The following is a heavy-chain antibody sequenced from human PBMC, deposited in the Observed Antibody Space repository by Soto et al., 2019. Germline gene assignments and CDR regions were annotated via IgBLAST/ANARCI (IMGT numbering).Heavy chain of an antibody. J-gene: IGHJ3*02. D-gene: IGHD7-27*01. CDR2: ISYDGSNK. CDR1: GFTFSFYG. V-gene: IGHV3-30*18. Sequence: QVQLVESGGGVVPPGRSLRLSCAASGFTFSFYGMHWVRQAPGKGLEGVAVISYDGSNKYYVDSVKGRFTISRDNSKNTRYLQMNSLRAEDTAVYYCAKDLGHGGRGAFDIWGQGTMVTVSS. CDR3: AKDLGHGGRGAFDI.